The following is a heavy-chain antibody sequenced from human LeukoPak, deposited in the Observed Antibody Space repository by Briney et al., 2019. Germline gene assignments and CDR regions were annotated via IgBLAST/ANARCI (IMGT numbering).Heavy chain of an antibody. Sequence: PGGSLRLSCEASGFTFSSYSMNWVRQAPGKGLEWVAYISSRSSTVYYADFVKGRFRISRDNARNSLYLQMNSLRAEDTAVYYCARSPRWIQLWCFDYWGQGTLVTVSS. CDR2: ISSRSSTV. D-gene: IGHD5-18*01. CDR1: GFTFSSYS. V-gene: IGHV3-48*04. J-gene: IGHJ4*02. CDR3: ARSPRWIQLWCFDY.